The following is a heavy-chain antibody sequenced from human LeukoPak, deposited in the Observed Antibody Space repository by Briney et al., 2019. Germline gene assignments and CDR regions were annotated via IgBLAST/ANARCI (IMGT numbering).Heavy chain of an antibody. Sequence: SVKVSCKASGGTFSSYAISWVRQAPGQGLEWMGGIIPIFGTANYAQKFQGRVTMTRNTSISTAYMELSSLRSEDTAVYYCARMKYGSGSPFDYWGQGTLVTVSS. J-gene: IGHJ4*02. CDR3: ARMKYGSGSPFDY. V-gene: IGHV1-69*05. CDR1: GGTFSSYA. CDR2: IIPIFGTA. D-gene: IGHD3-10*01.